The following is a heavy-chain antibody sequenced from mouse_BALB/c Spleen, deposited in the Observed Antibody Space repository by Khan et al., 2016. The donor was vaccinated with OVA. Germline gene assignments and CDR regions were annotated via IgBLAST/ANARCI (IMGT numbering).Heavy chain of an antibody. V-gene: IGHV2-2*01. J-gene: IGHJ3*01. CDR1: GFSLTTYG. CDR3: ARTSDRYDFTY. D-gene: IGHD2-3*01. Sequence: QVQLKQSGPGLVQPSQSLSITCTVSGFSLTTYGIHWVRQSPGKGLEWLGVIWSGGNTDYNAPFISRLSISKDNSKSQVFFTMNSLQADDSAIYYCARTSDRYDFTYWGQGTLVTVS. CDR2: IWSGGNT.